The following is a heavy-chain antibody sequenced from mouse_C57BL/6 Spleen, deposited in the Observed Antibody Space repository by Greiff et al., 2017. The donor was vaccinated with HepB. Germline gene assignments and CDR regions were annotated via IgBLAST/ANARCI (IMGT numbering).Heavy chain of an antibody. CDR1: GFNIKDDY. Sequence: EVQLQQSGAELVRPGASVKLSCTASGFNIKDDYMHWVKQRPEQGLEWIGWIDPENGDTEYASKFQGKATITADTSSNTAYLQLSSLTSEDTAVYYCRYYYGSRYYAMDYWGQGTSVTVSS. V-gene: IGHV14-4*01. CDR2: IDPENGDT. D-gene: IGHD1-1*01. CDR3: RYYYGSRYYAMDY. J-gene: IGHJ4*01.